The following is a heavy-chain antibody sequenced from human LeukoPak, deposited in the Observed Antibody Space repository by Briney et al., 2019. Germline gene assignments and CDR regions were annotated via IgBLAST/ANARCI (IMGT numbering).Heavy chain of an antibody. CDR2: ISYNGSQI. CDR1: GFTFSIYA. J-gene: IGHJ4*02. Sequence: GGSLRLSCAASGFTFSIYAMHWVRQAPGKGLERVSGISYNGSQIYYGNSVKDRFTISRDNAKNTVYLQMASLRVDDMAVYYCVRDRGGSGWYYFDYWGQGTLVTVSS. D-gene: IGHD6-19*01. V-gene: IGHV3-64*01. CDR3: VRDRGGSGWYYFDY.